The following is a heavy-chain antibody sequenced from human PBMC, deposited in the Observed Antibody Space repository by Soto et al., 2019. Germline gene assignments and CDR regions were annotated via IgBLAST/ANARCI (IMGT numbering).Heavy chain of an antibody. CDR3: ALDFWSGYYIRYFDY. D-gene: IGHD3-3*01. J-gene: IGHJ4*02. V-gene: IGHV1-18*01. Sequence: QVQLVQSGGEVKKPGASVKVSCKASGYTFFDYGISWVRQAPGQGLEWMGWIGPYNDNTNYAQKFQGRVTMTRDTSTTTAYMELRGLRSDDTAVYYCALDFWSGYYIRYFDYWGQGTLVIVSS. CDR2: IGPYNDNT. CDR1: GYTFFDYG.